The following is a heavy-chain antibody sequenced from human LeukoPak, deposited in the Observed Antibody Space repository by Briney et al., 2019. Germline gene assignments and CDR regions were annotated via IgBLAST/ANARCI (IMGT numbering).Heavy chain of an antibody. J-gene: IGHJ4*02. Sequence: ASVKVSCKASGYTFTSYYMHWVRRAPGQGLEWMGIINPSGGSTSYAQKFQGRVTMTRDTSTSTVYMELSSLRSEDTAVYYCARRGIAVAGLDYWGQGTLVTVSS. D-gene: IGHD6-19*01. CDR2: INPSGGST. CDR1: GYTFTSYY. CDR3: ARRGIAVAGLDY. V-gene: IGHV1-46*01.